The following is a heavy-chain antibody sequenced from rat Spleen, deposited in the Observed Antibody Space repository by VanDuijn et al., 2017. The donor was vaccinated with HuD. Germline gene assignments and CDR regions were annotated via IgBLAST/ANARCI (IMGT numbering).Heavy chain of an antibody. CDR1: GFTFSDYA. J-gene: IGHJ4*01. D-gene: IGHD1-6*01. CDR2: IIYDGSST. V-gene: IGHV5-17*01. Sequence: EVQLVESGGGLVQPGRSLKLSCAASGFTFSDYAMAWVRQAPKKGLEWVATIIYDGSSTYYRDSVKGRFTISRDNAKSTLYLQMDSLRSEDTATYYCARHAYVYPREVMDAWGQGASVTVSS. CDR3: ARHAYVYPREVMDA.